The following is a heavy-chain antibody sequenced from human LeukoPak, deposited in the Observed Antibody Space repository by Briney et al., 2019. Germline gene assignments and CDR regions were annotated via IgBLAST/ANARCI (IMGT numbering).Heavy chain of an antibody. CDR3: ARDPNPPAFDI. CDR2: MDPNSGNR. J-gene: IGHJ3*02. V-gene: IGHV1-8*01. Sequence: ASVKVSCKASGYTFTSYHINWVRQATGQGLEWMGWMDPNSGNRDYAPKFLGRVTMTRNTSISTAYMELSSLRSEDTAVYYCARDPNPPAFDIWGQGTMVTVSS. CDR1: GYTFTSYH.